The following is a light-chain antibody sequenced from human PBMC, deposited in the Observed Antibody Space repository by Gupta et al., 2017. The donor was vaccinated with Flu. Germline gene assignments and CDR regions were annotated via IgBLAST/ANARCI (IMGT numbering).Light chain of an antibody. Sequence: FMLTQPLSPSASPAKTVTISCTRSSGTIGSNYVQWCQQRPGSSPVTIMEDNDQRPSGVPDRFSGSIYSSTTSVAITRYELEAEADYYYSSLYYGDSNWVFGGGTKLTVL. J-gene: IGLJ3*02. CDR1: SGTIGSNY. CDR2: DND. V-gene: IGLV6-57*01. CDR3: LYYGDSNWV.